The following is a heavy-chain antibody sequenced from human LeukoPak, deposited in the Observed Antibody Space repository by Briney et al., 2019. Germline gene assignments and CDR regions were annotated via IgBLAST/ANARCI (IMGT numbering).Heavy chain of an antibody. CDR3: ARLLLRRGGFRGGGDY. V-gene: IGHV4-34*01. Sequence: SETLSLTCAVYGGSFSGYYWSWIRQPPGKGLEWIGKINHSGSTNYNPSLKSRVTISVDTSKNQFSLKLSSVTAADTAVYYCARLLLRRGGFRGGGDYWSQGTLVTVSS. CDR1: GGSFSGYY. D-gene: IGHD3-10*01. J-gene: IGHJ4*02. CDR2: INHSGST.